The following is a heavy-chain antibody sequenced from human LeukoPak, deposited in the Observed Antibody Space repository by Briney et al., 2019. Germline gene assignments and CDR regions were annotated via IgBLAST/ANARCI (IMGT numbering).Heavy chain of an antibody. CDR1: GYTFTTYY. V-gene: IGHV1-46*01. CDR3: ARGPYSSFYYFDY. CDR2: INPSGGAT. D-gene: IGHD6-6*01. J-gene: IGHJ4*02. Sequence: EASVKVSYKASGYTFTTYYIHWVRQAPGQGLEWMGIINPSGGATNYAQNFQGRVSMSTDTSTGTVYMELSSLRSEDTAVYYCARGPYSSFYYFDYWGQGTLVTVSS.